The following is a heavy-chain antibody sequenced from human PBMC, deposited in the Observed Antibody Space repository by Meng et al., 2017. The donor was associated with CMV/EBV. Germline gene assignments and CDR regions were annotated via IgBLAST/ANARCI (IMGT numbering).Heavy chain of an antibody. CDR3: ASYLYSSGWYHDY. D-gene: IGHD6-19*01. J-gene: IGHJ4*02. CDR2: IYSGGST. V-gene: IGHV3-53*01. CDR1: GFTVSSNY. Sequence: GGSLRLSCAASGFTVSSNYMSWVRQAPGKGLEWVSVIYSGGSTYYADSVKGRFTISRDNSKNTLYLQMNSLRAEDTAVYYCASYLYSSGWYHDYWGQGTLVTVSP.